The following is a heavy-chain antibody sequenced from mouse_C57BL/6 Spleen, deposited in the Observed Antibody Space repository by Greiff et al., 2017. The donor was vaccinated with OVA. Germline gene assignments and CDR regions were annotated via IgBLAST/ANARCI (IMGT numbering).Heavy chain of an antibody. Sequence: QVQLQQPGAELVMPGASVKLSCKASGYTFTSYWMHWVKQRPGQGLEWIGEIDPSDSYTNYNQKFKGKSTLTVDKSSSTAYMQLSSLTSEDSAVYYCARGGFITTVVPYYFDYWGQGTTLTVSS. CDR2: IDPSDSYT. CDR3: ARGGFITTVVPYYFDY. V-gene: IGHV1-69*01. CDR1: GYTFTSYW. D-gene: IGHD1-1*01. J-gene: IGHJ2*01.